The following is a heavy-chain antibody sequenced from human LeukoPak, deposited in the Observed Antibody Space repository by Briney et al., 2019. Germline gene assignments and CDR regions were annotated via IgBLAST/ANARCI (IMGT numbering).Heavy chain of an antibody. CDR3: ARGRYYYDSSGYSLNFDY. Sequence: SETLCLTCAVYGGSLSGYYWSWIRQPPGKGLEWIGEINHSGSTNYNPSLKSRVTISVDTSKNQFSLKLSSVTAADTAVYYCARGRYYYDSSGYSLNFDYWGQGTLVTVSS. D-gene: IGHD3-22*01. V-gene: IGHV4-34*01. CDR2: INHSGST. CDR1: GGSLSGYY. J-gene: IGHJ4*02.